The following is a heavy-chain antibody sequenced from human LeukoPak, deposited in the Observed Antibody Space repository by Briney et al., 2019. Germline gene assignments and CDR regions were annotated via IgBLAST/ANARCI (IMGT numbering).Heavy chain of an antibody. Sequence: PSETLSLTCAVYGGSFSGYYWSWIRQPPGKGLEWIGEIYHSGTTTYNPSLKSRVTISVDTSKNQFSLRLSSVTAADTAVYSCARLPRYSGYDWRYYFDFWGQGTLVTVSS. CDR2: IYHSGTT. V-gene: IGHV4-34*01. J-gene: IGHJ4*02. CDR3: ARLPRYSGYDWRYYFDF. D-gene: IGHD5-12*01. CDR1: GGSFSGYY.